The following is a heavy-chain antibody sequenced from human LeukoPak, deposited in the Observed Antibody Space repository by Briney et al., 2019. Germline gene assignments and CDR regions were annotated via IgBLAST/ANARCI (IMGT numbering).Heavy chain of an antibody. V-gene: IGHV3-11*05. CDR3: ARDSGSYLQPTDY. CDR2: IGRSTSDI. Sequence: GGSLRLSCAASGFTFNDFYVNWIRQAPGKGLEYVSYIGRSTSDINYADSVRGRVTISRDNAKNTVFLQMNSLRAEDTAVYHCARDSGSYLQPTDYWGQGTLVTVSS. CDR1: GFTFNDFY. J-gene: IGHJ4*02. D-gene: IGHD1-26*01.